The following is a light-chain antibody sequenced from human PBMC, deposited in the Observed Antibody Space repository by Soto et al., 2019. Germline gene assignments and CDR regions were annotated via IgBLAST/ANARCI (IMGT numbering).Light chain of an antibody. V-gene: IGKV2-28*01. Sequence: DIVMTQSPLSLPVTPGEPASISCRSSQSLLHSNGYNYLDWYLQKPGQSPQLLIYLGSTRASGVPDRFSGSGSGTYFTLKISRVEAEDVGVYYCMQALQTRCTFGQGTKLEIK. CDR3: MQALQTRCT. CDR2: LGS. CDR1: QSLLHSNGYNY. J-gene: IGKJ2*02.